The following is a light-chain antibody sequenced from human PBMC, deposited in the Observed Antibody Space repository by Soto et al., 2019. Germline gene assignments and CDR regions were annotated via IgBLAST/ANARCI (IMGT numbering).Light chain of an antibody. CDR3: QHYNNWPPWT. CDR2: RAS. J-gene: IGKJ1*01. V-gene: IGKV3-15*01. CDR1: QSVSSN. Sequence: EIVMTQSPATLSLSPGERATLSCRASQSVSSNLAWYQQKPGQAPRLLIYRASTRATGIPARFSGSGSGTEFPLTISSLQSEDFAVSYCQHYNNWPPWTFGQGTKVEIK.